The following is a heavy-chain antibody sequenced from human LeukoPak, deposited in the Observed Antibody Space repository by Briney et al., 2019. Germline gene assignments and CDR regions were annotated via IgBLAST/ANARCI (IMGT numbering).Heavy chain of an antibody. CDR3: APTGEDRVMDY. Sequence: PGSSLRLSCAASGFTLSSYGMHWVRQDPGKGLEWVAVIWYDGSNKYYADSVKGRFTISRDNSKNTLYLQMNSLRAEDTAVYYCAPTGEDRVMDYWGQGTLGTVSS. CDR2: IWYDGSNK. J-gene: IGHJ4*02. V-gene: IGHV3-33*01. D-gene: IGHD3-16*01. CDR1: GFTLSSYG.